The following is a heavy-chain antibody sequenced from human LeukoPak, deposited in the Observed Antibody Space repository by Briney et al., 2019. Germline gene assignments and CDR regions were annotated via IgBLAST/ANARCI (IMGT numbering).Heavy chain of an antibody. J-gene: IGHJ6*02. CDR2: IQNSGIYRAKI. D-gene: IGHD1-26*01. V-gene: IGHV4-4*08. CDR1: GGSISSNY. CDR3: ARLSSTLYYSVDV. Sequence: PSETLSLTCAVPGGSISSNYWTWIRQPPGKGLGWVEYIQNSGIYRAKIKSSPSLQSRVSLSIDTSKTQVSLTVNSVAAADTAVSYCARLSSTLYYSVDVWGPGTAVTVSS.